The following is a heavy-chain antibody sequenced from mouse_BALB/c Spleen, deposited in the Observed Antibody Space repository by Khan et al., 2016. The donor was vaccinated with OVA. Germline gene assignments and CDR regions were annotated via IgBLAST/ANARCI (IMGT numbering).Heavy chain of an antibody. D-gene: IGHD1-1*01. CDR3: ARSNDYGSGLYAMDY. V-gene: IGHV1S41*01. CDR1: GYTFTSYW. J-gene: IGHJ4*01. Sequence: DLVKPGAAVQLSCKASGYTFTSYWINWIKQRPGQGLEWIGRIGPGSGSTSYNEMFKGKATLTVDTSSSTAYIQLSSLPSEDSAVSFCARSNDYGSGLYAMDYWGQGTSVPVSS. CDR2: IGPGSGST.